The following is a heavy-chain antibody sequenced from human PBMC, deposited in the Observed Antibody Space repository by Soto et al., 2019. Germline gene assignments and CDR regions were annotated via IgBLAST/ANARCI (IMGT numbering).Heavy chain of an antibody. V-gene: IGHV3-30*01. J-gene: IGHJ4*02. CDR1: GFTFSTSA. CDR3: VASVFSFDY. Sequence: HVQLVESGGGVVQPGRSLRLSCAASGFTFSTSAMHWVRQAPGKRLEWVAVISYDGTNEHYEDSVKGRFTVSRDNSRNTLSLQMISLIAEDTAMYYCVASVFSFDYWGQGSLVTVSS. D-gene: IGHD2-8*01. CDR2: ISYDGTNE.